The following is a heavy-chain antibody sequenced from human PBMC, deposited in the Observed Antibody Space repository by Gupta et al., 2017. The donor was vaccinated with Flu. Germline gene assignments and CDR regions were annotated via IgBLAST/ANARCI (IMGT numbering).Heavy chain of an antibody. Sequence: QLQLQESGPGLVKPSETLSLTCFVSGGSISRNSYYWGWIRQPPGKGLEWIGSIYYSGNTYYNPSLKSRVTISVDTSKNQFSLNLNSVTATDTAVYXCXRHFVGXCSGGTCYDENDYWGQGTLVTVSS. CDR1: GGSISRNSYY. CDR2: IYYSGNT. CDR3: XRHFVGXCSGGTCYDENDY. J-gene: IGHJ4*02. V-gene: IGHV4-39*01. D-gene: IGHD2-15*01.